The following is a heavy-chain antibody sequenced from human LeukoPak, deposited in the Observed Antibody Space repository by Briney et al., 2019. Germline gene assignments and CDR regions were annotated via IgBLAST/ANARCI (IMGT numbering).Heavy chain of an antibody. D-gene: IGHD3-22*01. CDR3: ARVGIIGGYPGFLDD. CDR1: GDSINSFY. Sequence: PSETLSLTCAVSGDSINSFYWSWIRQPPGKGLEWIGYVFHTGDTNSNPSLKSRVTVSLDTSTSQVSLRLTSVTAADTAVYYCARVGIIGGYPGFLDDWGQGTLVTVSS. J-gene: IGHJ4*02. V-gene: IGHV4-59*08. CDR2: VFHTGDT.